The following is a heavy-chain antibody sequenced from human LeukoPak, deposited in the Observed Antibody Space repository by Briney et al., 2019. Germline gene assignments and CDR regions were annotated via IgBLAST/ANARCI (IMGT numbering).Heavy chain of an antibody. Sequence: PGGSLRLSCAASGFTFSDYYMSWIRQAPGKGLEWVSYISTSGNNIYYPDSVKGRFTISRDNAKNSLYPQMNSLRAEDTAVYYCARGDGGYYFDSWGQGTLVTVSS. CDR1: GFTFSDYY. V-gene: IGHV3-11*01. CDR2: ISTSGNNI. CDR3: ARGDGGYYFDS. J-gene: IGHJ4*02. D-gene: IGHD3-16*01.